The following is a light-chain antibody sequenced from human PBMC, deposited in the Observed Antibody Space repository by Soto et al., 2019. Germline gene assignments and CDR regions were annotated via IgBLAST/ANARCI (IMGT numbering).Light chain of an antibody. CDR3: AAWDDGLKGWL. CDR1: ISNIGGNT. CDR2: RDD. Sequence: QPVLTQPPSTSGTPGQRVTISCSGTISNIGGNTVNWYQHVPGSAPKLLINRDDQRPSGVPDRFSGSKSATSASLAISGLQSEDEADYYCAAWDDGLKGWLFGGGTKLTVL. V-gene: IGLV1-44*01. J-gene: IGLJ2*01.